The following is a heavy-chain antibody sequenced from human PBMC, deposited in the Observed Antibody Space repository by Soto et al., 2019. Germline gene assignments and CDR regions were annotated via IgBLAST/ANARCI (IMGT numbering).Heavy chain of an antibody. J-gene: IGHJ6*02. CDR3: VRDTSSGGADV. CDR1: GFTLRDSA. V-gene: IGHV3-9*01. Sequence: EEELVESGGGLVQPGRSLRLSCATSGFTLRDSAMHWVRQVPGGGLAWVSGILACGDVGYVDSVRGRFILSRDVAKSSLRLQMNRLKTDDTALYYCVRDTSSGGADVWGQGNTVSVSS. CDR2: ILACGDV. D-gene: IGHD3-10*01.